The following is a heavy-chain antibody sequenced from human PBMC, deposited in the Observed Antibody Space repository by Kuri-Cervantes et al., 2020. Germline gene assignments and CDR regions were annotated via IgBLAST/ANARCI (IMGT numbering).Heavy chain of an antibody. CDR3: AGGEVVVVAGIGTYYMDV. Sequence: SETLSLTCTVSGGSVSSGSYYWSWIRQPPGKGLEWIGYIYYSGSTNYNPSLKSRVTISVDTSKNQFSLKLNSVTAADTAVYYCAGGEVVVVAGIGTYYMDVWGKGTTVTVSS. V-gene: IGHV4-61*01. CDR1: GGSVSSGSYY. D-gene: IGHD2-15*01. CDR2: IYYSGST. J-gene: IGHJ6*03.